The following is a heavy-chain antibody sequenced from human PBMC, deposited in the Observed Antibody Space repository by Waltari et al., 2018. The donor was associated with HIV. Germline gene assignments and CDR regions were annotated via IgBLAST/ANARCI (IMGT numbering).Heavy chain of an antibody. V-gene: IGHV1-8*01. CDR2: MNPNSGNT. CDR1: GYTFTSCD. Sequence: QVQLVQSGAEVKTPGASVKVSCKASGYTFTSCDINWVRPATGQGLEWMGWMNPNSGNTGYAQKFQGRVTMTRNTSISTAYMELSSLRSEDTAVYYCARARYTVTTSVYGMDVWGQGTTVTVSS. D-gene: IGHD4-4*01. J-gene: IGHJ6*02. CDR3: ARARYTVTTSVYGMDV.